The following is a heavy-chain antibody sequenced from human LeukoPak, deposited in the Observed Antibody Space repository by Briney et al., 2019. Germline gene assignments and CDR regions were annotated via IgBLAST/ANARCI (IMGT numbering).Heavy chain of an antibody. D-gene: IGHD5-18*01. V-gene: IGHV4-31*03. J-gene: IGHJ5*02. Sequence: PSQTLSLTCTVSGGSISSGGYYWSWIPQHPGKGLDGIAYIYYSGSTYYNPSLKSRFTISVYTSKNQFSLKLSSVTAADTAVYYCAKGYSYGTGYNWFDPWGQGTLVTVSS. CDR2: IYYSGST. CDR1: GGSISSGGYY. CDR3: AKGYSYGTGYNWFDP.